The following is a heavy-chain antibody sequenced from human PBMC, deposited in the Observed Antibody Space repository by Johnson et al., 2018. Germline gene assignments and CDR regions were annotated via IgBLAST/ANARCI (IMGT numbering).Heavy chain of an antibody. CDR1: GGSISSGGYY. V-gene: IGHV4-31*03. CDR3: ARAGMYYDDSSGPPLVYFQH. J-gene: IGHJ1*01. D-gene: IGHD3-22*01. CDR2: IYYSGST. Sequence: QVQLQESGPGLVKPSQTLSLTCTVSGGSISSGGYYWSWIRQHPGKGLEWIGYIYYSGSTYYNPSLKSRVTISVDTSKNQFSLKLGAVTAADTAVYYGARAGMYYDDSSGPPLVYFQHWGQGTLVTVSS.